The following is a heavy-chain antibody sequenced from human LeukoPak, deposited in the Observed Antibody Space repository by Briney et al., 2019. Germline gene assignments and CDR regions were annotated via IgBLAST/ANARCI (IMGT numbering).Heavy chain of an antibody. V-gene: IGHV1-69*13. CDR1: GGTFSSYA. CDR3: ARQRGRPYYDFWSGPGQFDP. CDR2: IIPIFGTA. D-gene: IGHD3-3*01. Sequence: ASVKVSCKASGGTFSSYAISWVRQAPGQGLEWMGGIIPIFGTANYAQKFQGRVTITADESTSTAYMELSSLRSEDTAAYYCARQRGRPYYDFWSGPGQFDPWGQGTLVTVSS. J-gene: IGHJ5*02.